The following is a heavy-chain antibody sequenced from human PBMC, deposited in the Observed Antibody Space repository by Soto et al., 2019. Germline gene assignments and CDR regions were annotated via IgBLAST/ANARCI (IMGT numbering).Heavy chain of an antibody. CDR1: GFTFTSSA. Sequence: SVKVSCKASGFTFTSSAVQWVRQARGQRLEWIGWIVVGSGNTNYAQKFQERVTITRDMSTSTAYMELSSLRSEDTAVYYCAADPGYYDSSGYYYQTVYYYYGMDVWGQGTTVTVSS. D-gene: IGHD3-22*01. J-gene: IGHJ6*02. V-gene: IGHV1-58*01. CDR2: IVVGSGNT. CDR3: AADPGYYDSSGYYYQTVYYYYGMDV.